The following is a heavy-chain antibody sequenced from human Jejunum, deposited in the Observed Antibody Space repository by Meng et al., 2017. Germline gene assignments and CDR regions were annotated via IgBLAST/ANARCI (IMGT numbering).Heavy chain of an antibody. V-gene: IGHV3-23*01. CDR1: GFTFSDYT. CDR3: AKDLVGVTY. J-gene: IGHJ4*02. Sequence: GGSLRLSCAASGFTFSDYTMSWVRQAPGKGLEWVSTISGSGVSTYYADSVKGRFTISRDNSKNTLYLQVNSLRAEDTAIYYCAKDLVGVTYWGQGTPVTVSS. D-gene: IGHD1-26*01. CDR2: ISGSGVST.